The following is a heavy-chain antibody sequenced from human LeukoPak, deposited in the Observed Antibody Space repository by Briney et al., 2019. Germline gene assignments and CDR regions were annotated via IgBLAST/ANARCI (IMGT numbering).Heavy chain of an antibody. CDR2: INHSGSS. CDR1: GGSFCGYY. Sequence: NPSETLSLTCAVYGGSFCGYYWSWIRQPPGKGLEWIGEINHSGSSNYNPSLKSRVTISVDTSKNQFSLKLSSVTAADTAVYYCARALIAAAFYGMDVWGKGTTVTVSS. J-gene: IGHJ6*04. CDR3: ARALIAAAFYGMDV. V-gene: IGHV4-34*01. D-gene: IGHD6-13*01.